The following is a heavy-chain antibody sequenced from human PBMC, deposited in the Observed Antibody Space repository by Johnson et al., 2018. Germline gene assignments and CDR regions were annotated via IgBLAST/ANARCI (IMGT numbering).Heavy chain of an antibody. V-gene: IGHV3-48*01. Sequence: VQLQESGGGLVQPGESLRLSCAASGFTFNTYSMNWVRQAPGKGLEWLSYISSRYIMFYADSVKGRFTISRDNAKNSVYLQMNSLRPDDTAVYSCGVVAAGTHWYVDLWGRGTLVTVSS. D-gene: IGHD6-13*01. CDR1: GFTFNTYS. CDR3: GVVAAGTHWYVDL. J-gene: IGHJ2*01. CDR2: ISSRYIM.